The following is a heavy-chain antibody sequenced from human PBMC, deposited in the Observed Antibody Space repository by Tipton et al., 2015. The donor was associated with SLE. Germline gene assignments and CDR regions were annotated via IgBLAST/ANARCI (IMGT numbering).Heavy chain of an antibody. V-gene: IGHV4-59*12. CDR2: VYDRGST. J-gene: IGHJ4*02. D-gene: IGHD3-22*01. CDR3: ARDEYRYDATGYHLLGHFDF. CDR1: GGSISGYY. Sequence: TLSLTCAVSGGSISGYYWTWIRQPPGKGLEWIGYVYDRGSTNYNPSLKSRVTISADTSRNQFSLNLSSVTAADTAVYYCARDEYRYDATGYHLLGHFDFWGQGTLVTVSS.